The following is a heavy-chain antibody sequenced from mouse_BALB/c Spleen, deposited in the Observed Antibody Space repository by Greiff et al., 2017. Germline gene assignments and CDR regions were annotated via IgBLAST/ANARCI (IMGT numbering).Heavy chain of an antibody. D-gene: IGHD2-1*01. V-gene: IGHV14-3*02. CDR3: ASYGNPYYYAMDY. CDR2: IDPANGNT. Sequence: DVKLQESGAELVKPGASVKLSCTASGFNIKDTYMHWVKQRPEQGLEWIGRIDPANGNTKYDPKFQGKATITADTSSNTAYLQLSSLTSEDTAVYYCASYGNPYYYAMDYWGQGTSVTVSS. J-gene: IGHJ4*01. CDR1: GFNIKDTY.